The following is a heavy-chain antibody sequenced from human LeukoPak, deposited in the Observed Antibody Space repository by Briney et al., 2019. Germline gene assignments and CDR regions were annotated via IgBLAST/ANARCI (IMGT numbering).Heavy chain of an antibody. V-gene: IGHV1-18*01. J-gene: IGHJ6*02. CDR2: ISAYNGNT. CDR3: ARAGLTNYYYGMDV. CDR1: GYTFTSYG. Sequence: ASVKVSCKASGYTFTSYGISWVRQAPGQGLEWMGWISAYNGNTNYAQKLQGRVTMTTDTSTSTAYMELRSLRPDDTAVYYCARAGLTNYYYGMDVWGQGTTVTVSS. D-gene: IGHD3-9*01.